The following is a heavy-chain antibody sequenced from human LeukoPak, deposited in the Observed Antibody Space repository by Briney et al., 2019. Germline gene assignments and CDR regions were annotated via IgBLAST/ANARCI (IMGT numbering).Heavy chain of an antibody. D-gene: IGHD1-26*01. CDR2: ISSSSTVI. J-gene: IGHJ4*02. Sequence: GGSLRLSCAASGFTFSSYSMSWVRQAPGKGLEWVSYISSSSTVIYYADSVKGRFTISRDNAKNSLHLQMNSLRAEDTAVYYCAKEGGSYTHHQQYYFDYWGQGTLVTVSS. CDR3: AKEGGSYTHHQQYYFDY. CDR1: GFTFSSYS. V-gene: IGHV3-48*04.